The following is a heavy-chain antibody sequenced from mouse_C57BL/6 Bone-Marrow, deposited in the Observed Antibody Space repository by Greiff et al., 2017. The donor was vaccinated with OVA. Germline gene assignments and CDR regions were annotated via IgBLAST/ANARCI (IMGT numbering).Heavy chain of an antibody. CDR2: IYPGGGYT. CDR3: ARRRVYGRGFDY. D-gene: IGHD1-1*01. V-gene: IGHV1-63*01. Sequence: QVQLKESGAELVRPGPSVKMSCKASGYTFTNYWIGWAKQRPGHGLEWIGDIYPGGGYTNYNEKFKGKATLTADKSSSTAYMQFSSLTSEDSAIYYCARRRVYGRGFDYWGQGTTLTVSS. J-gene: IGHJ2*01. CDR1: GYTFTNYW.